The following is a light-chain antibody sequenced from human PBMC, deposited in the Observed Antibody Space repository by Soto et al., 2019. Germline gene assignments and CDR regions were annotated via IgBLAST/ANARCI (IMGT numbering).Light chain of an antibody. CDR1: SSDIGAYNF. J-gene: IGLJ1*01. CDR3: FSYAGSTVFDV. V-gene: IGLV2-11*01. CDR2: AVR. Sequence: QSALTQPRSVSGSRGQTGTISCTGSSSDIGAYNFVSWYQQFAGQAPKLLIFAVRKRPAGVPARFSASKSGNTASLTISGLEAEDEADYYCFSYAGSTVFDVFGTGTKLTVL.